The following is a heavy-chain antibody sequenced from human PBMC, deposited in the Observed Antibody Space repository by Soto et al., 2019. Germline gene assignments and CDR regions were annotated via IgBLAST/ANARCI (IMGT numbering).Heavy chain of an antibody. V-gene: IGHV3-74*01. Sequence: GGSLRLSCAASGFTFSSYWMHWVRQAPGKGLVWVSRINSDGSSTSYADSVKGRFTISRDNAKNTLYLQMNSLRAEDTAVYYCARGANYDFWSGYSYIDYWGQGTLVTVSS. J-gene: IGHJ4*02. CDR1: GFTFSSYW. CDR2: INSDGSST. D-gene: IGHD3-3*01. CDR3: ARGANYDFWSGYSYIDY.